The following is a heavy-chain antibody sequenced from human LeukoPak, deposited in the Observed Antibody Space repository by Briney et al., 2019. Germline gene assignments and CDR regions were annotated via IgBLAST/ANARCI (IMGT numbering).Heavy chain of an antibody. D-gene: IGHD1-14*01. CDR2: IYTGSLS. CDR1: GFTLSENN. J-gene: IGHJ4*02. CDR3: AREGGLTEGGFDY. V-gene: IGHV3-53*01. Sequence: GGSLRLSCAASGFTLSENNVHWVRQAPGKGLEWVSVIYTGSLSYYTDSVKGRFTISRDKSNNTLYLQMNSLRDEDTAVYYCAREGGLTEGGFDYWGQGTLVTVS.